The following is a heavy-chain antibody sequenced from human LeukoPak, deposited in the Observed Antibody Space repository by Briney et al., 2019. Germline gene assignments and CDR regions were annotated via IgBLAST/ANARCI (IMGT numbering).Heavy chain of an antibody. CDR3: AREVGYSGSYWGTYFDY. CDR2: IKQDGSEK. Sequence: GGSLRLSCAASGFTFSSYWMSWVRQAPGKGLEWVANIKQDGSEKYYVDSMKGRFTISRDNAKNSLYLQMNSLRTEDTAVYYCAREVGYSGSYWGTYFDYWGQGTLVTVSS. D-gene: IGHD1-26*01. J-gene: IGHJ4*02. V-gene: IGHV3-7*01. CDR1: GFTFSSYW.